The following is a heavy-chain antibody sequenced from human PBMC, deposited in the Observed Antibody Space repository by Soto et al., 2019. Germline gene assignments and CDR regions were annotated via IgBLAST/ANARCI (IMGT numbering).Heavy chain of an antibody. CDR3: TRDRYDIQNYYYYGMGV. CDR2: IRSKAYGGTT. CDR1: GFTFGDYA. Sequence: GGSLRLSCTASGFTFGDYAMSWFRQAPGKGLEWVGFIRSKAYGGTTEYAASVKGRFTISRDDSKSIAYLQMNSLKTEDTAVYYCTRDRYDIQNYYYYGMGVWGQGTTVTVSS. J-gene: IGHJ6*02. V-gene: IGHV3-49*03. D-gene: IGHD3-9*01.